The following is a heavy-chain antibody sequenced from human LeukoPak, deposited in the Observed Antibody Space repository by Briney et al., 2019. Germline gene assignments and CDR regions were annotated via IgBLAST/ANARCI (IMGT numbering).Heavy chain of an antibody. Sequence: SETLSLTCTVSGGSISSSSFYWGWIRQPPGKGLEWIGTIYHSGNTYYSPSLKSRVTISVDTSKNQFPLKVRSVTAADTAVYYCARLGFSTSLIAYWGQGTPVTVSS. CDR2: IYHSGNT. V-gene: IGHV4-39*06. J-gene: IGHJ4*02. CDR3: ARLGFSTSLIAY. D-gene: IGHD6-13*01. CDR1: GGSISSSSFY.